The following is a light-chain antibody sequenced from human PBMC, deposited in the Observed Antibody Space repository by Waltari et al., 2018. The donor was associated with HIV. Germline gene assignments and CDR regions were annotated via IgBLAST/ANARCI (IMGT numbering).Light chain of an antibody. CDR3: QQYYGVPLT. V-gene: IGKV1-NL1*01. CDR1: QDISNS. Sequence: DIQMTQSPSSLSASIGDTVTIPCRARQDISNSVSWFQQQPGKVPKLLVHGAFILQRGVPSRFSGSGSGTNYTLTISGLQSDDFAAYFCQQYYGVPLTFGGGTRVDI. CDR2: GAF. J-gene: IGKJ4*01.